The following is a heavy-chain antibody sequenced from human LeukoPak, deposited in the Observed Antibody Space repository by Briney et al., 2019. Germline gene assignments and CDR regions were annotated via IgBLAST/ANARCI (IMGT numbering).Heavy chain of an antibody. Sequence: GGSLKISCKGSGFSFTSYWIGWVRQIAGKGLEWMGILYPGDSDTRYSPSIQGQVTISADQSISTAYQQWSSLKASDTAMYYCARPSTLRCFDWSPQYWGQGTLVTVSS. CDR2: LYPGDSDT. D-gene: IGHD3-9*01. CDR1: GFSFTSYW. J-gene: IGHJ4*02. V-gene: IGHV5-51*01. CDR3: ARPSTLRCFDWSPQY.